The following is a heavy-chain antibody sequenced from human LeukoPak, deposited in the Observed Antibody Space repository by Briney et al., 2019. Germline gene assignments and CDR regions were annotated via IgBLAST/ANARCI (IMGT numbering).Heavy chain of an antibody. CDR2: ISYDGSNK. J-gene: IGHJ4*02. Sequence: GGSLRLSCAASGFTFSSYAMHWVRQAPGKGLEWVAVISYDGSNKYYADSVKGRFTISRDKSKNTLYLQMNSLRAEDTAVYYCARGLAARPNYYFDYWGQGTLVTVSS. CDR3: ARGLAARPNYYFDY. V-gene: IGHV3-30-3*01. D-gene: IGHD6-6*01. CDR1: GFTFSSYA.